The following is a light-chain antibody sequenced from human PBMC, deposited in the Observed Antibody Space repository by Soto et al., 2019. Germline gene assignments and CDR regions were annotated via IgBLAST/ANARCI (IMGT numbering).Light chain of an antibody. CDR2: AAS. J-gene: IGKJ4*01. Sequence: AIRMTQSPSSFSASTGDRVTITCRASQGISSYLAWYQQKPGKAPKLLIYAASTFQSGVPSRFSGSGSGTDFTLTISCLQSEDLATYYCQQYYSYPLTFGGGTKVDIK. CDR1: QGISSY. V-gene: IGKV1-8*01. CDR3: QQYYSYPLT.